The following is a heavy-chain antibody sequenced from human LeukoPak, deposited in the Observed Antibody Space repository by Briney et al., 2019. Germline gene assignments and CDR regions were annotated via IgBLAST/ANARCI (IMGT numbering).Heavy chain of an antibody. D-gene: IGHD1-1*01. CDR2: INPNSGGT. CDR3: AILTRRKGQDDAFDI. Sequence: ASVKVSCKASGYTFTGYYMHWVRQAPGQGLEWMGWINPNSGGTNYAQKFQGRVTMTRDTSISTAYMELSRLRSDDTAVYYCAILTRRKGQDDAFDIWGQGTMVTVSS. CDR1: GYTFTGYY. V-gene: IGHV1-2*02. J-gene: IGHJ3*02.